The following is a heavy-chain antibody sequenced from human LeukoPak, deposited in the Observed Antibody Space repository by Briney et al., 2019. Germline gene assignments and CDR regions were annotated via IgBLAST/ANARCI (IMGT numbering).Heavy chain of an antibody. V-gene: IGHV3-21*01. CDR2: ISSSSSYI. CDR1: GFTFSSYN. Sequence: GGSLRLSCAASGFTFSSYNMSWVRQAPGKGLEWVSSISSSSSYIYYADSVKGRFTISRDNAKNSLYLQMNSLRAEDTAVYYCARVLSGSWDWFDPWGQGTLVTVSS. J-gene: IGHJ5*02. CDR3: ARVLSGSWDWFDP. D-gene: IGHD3-22*01.